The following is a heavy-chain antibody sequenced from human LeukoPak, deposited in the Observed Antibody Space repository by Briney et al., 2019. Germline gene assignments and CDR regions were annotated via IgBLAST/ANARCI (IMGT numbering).Heavy chain of an antibody. D-gene: IGHD5-18*01. CDR3: AREDGYSYYYFDY. CDR2: INHSGST. J-gene: IGHJ4*02. V-gene: IGHV4-34*01. CDR1: GGSFSGYY. Sequence: SETVSLTCAVYGGSFSGYYWSWIRQPPGKGLEWIGEINHSGSTNYNPSLKSRVTISVDTSKNQFSLKLSSVTAADTAVYYCAREDGYSYYYFDYWGQGTLVTVSS.